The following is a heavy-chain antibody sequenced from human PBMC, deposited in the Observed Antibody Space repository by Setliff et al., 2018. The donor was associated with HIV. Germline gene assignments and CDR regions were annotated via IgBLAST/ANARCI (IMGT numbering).Heavy chain of an antibody. V-gene: IGHV1-58*01. Sequence: ASVKVSCKASGYTFSNSAVLWVRQARGQRPEWIGWIVVGSGNTNYAQMFYERVTITRDMSTSTAYMELSSLRSEDTAMYYCAAAVSFCDSTSCSHYFDYWGPGTLVTVSS. D-gene: IGHD2-2*01. CDR3: AAAVSFCDSTSCSHYFDY. CDR1: GYTFSNSA. J-gene: IGHJ4*02. CDR2: IVVGSGNT.